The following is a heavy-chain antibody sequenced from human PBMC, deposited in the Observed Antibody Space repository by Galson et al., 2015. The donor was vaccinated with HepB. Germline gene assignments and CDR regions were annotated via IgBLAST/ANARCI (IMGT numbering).Heavy chain of an antibody. D-gene: IGHD3-10*01. CDR2: AYHSGGT. CDR1: GFIFSNYAL. CDR3: ARAKEGRGYFDY. J-gene: IGHJ4*02. Sequence: SLRLSCAGSGFIFSNYALSWVRQAPGEGLEWIGEAYHSGGTNYRPSLKSRVTISVDKSKNQFSLKLTSVTAADTAVYYCARAKEGRGYFDYWGQGTLVTVSS. V-gene: IGHV4-4*02.